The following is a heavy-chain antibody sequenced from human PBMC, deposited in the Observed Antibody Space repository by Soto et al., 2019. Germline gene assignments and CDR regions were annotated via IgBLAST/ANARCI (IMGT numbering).Heavy chain of an antibody. Sequence: GESLKISCKGSGYSFTSYWISWVRQMPGKGLEWMGRIDPSDSYTNYSPSFQGHVTISADKSISTAYLQWSSLKASDTAMYYCARSDIVATTLFDYWGQGTLVTVSS. D-gene: IGHD5-12*01. CDR1: GYSFTSYW. V-gene: IGHV5-10-1*01. CDR3: ARSDIVATTLFDY. J-gene: IGHJ4*02. CDR2: IDPSDSYT.